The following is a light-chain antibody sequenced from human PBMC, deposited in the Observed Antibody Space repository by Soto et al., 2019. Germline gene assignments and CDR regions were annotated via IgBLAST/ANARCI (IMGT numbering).Light chain of an antibody. CDR2: YDN. Sequence: QSVLTQPPSASGTPGQRVTISCSGSNSNIGSNTVNWYQQLPGTAPKLLIYYDNLRPSGVPDRISGSKSGTSASLAISGLQSDDEPDYYCAAWDDSLNGRVFGTGTKLTVL. CDR3: AAWDDSLNGRV. J-gene: IGLJ1*01. V-gene: IGLV1-44*01. CDR1: NSNIGSNT.